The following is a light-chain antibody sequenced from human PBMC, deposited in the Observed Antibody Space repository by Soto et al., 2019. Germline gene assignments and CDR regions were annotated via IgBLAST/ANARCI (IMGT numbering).Light chain of an antibody. CDR2: SIR. Sequence: QAVVTQEPSLTVSPGGTVTLTCASSSGAVNSAYYPSWFQQIPGQAPRALIYSIRNKHSWTPARFSGSLLGGKAALTLSGVQPEDEAEYFCLLYYGGAWVFGGGTKLTVL. J-gene: IGLJ3*02. V-gene: IGLV7-43*01. CDR1: SGAVNSAYY. CDR3: LLYYGGAWV.